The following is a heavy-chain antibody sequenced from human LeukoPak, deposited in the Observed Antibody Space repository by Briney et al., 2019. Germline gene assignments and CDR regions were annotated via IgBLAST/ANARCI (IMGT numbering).Heavy chain of an antibody. CDR1: GDSISSSSYY. J-gene: IGHJ3*02. CDR3: AGGTPVYSSGLDAFDI. Sequence: SETLSLTCTVSGDSISSSSYYWGWIRQPPGKGLEWIGSFYYSGSTYYNPSLKSRVTISLDTSKNQFSLRLSSLTAADTAIYYCAGGTPVYSSGLDAFDIWGQGTMVTVSS. V-gene: IGHV4-39*07. D-gene: IGHD6-19*01. CDR2: FYYSGST.